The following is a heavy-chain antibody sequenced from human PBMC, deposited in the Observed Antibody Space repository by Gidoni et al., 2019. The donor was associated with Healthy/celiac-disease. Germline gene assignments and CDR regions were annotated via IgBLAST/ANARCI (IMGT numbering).Heavy chain of an antibody. J-gene: IGHJ4*02. Sequence: QLQLQESGSGLVKPSQTLSLTCAVSGGSIRRGGYSWSWIRQPPGKGLEWIGYIYHSGSTYYNPSLKSRVTISVDRSKNQFSLKLSSVTAADTAVYYCARLANYVWGRPFDYWGQGTLVTVSS. CDR3: ARLANYVWGRPFDY. D-gene: IGHD3-16*01. CDR2: IYHSGST. CDR1: GGSIRRGGYS. V-gene: IGHV4-30-2*01.